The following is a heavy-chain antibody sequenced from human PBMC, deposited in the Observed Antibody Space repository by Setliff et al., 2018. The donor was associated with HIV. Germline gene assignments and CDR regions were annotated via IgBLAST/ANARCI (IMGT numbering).Heavy chain of an antibody. CDR1: GYAISSGYY. CDR3: ARGLAVGYFDY. J-gene: IGHJ4*02. D-gene: IGHD6-19*01. V-gene: IGHV4-38-2*01. CDR2: IYNRGST. Sequence: SETLSLTCAVSGYAISSGYYWGWIRRPPGKGLEWIGSIYNRGSTYYNPSLKSRVTISVDTSKSQFSLKLNSVTAADTAVYYCARGLAVGYFDYWGQGTLVTVSS.